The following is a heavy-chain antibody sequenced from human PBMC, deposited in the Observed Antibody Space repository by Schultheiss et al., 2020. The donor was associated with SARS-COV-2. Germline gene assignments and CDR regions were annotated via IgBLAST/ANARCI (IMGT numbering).Heavy chain of an antibody. V-gene: IGHV4-59*12. CDR3: ASSLVPAASLFDY. Sequence: SETLSLTCTVSGGSISSYYWSWIRQPPGKGLEWIGYIYYSGSTNYNPSLKSRVTISVDTSKNQFSLKLSSVTAADTAVYYCASSLVPAASLFDYWGQGTLVTVSS. J-gene: IGHJ4*02. CDR2: IYYSGST. D-gene: IGHD2-2*01. CDR1: GGSISSYY.